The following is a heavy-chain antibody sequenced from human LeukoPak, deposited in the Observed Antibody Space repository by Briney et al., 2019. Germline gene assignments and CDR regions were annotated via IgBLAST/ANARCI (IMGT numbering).Heavy chain of an antibody. Sequence: GGSLRLSCAASGFTFSSCTMNWVRQAPGKGLEWVSAISGSGESTQYADSMKGRFTISRDNSKNTLYVQMNSLRAEDTAVYYCAKGYSEGSGSERYWGQGTLVTVSS. D-gene: IGHD3-10*01. CDR3: AKGYSEGSGSERY. CDR2: ISGSGEST. V-gene: IGHV3-23*01. CDR1: GFTFSSCT. J-gene: IGHJ4*02.